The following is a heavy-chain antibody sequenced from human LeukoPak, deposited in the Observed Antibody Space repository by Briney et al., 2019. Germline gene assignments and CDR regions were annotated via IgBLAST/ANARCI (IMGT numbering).Heavy chain of an antibody. J-gene: IGHJ3*02. V-gene: IGHV4-4*07. CDR3: ARPLITQAAFDI. Sequence: PSETLSLTCTVSGGSISDYYWSWVRQPAGKGLEWIGHIYDSGTTHYNPSLKSRVTISVDTSKNQFSLKLSSVTAADTAVYYCARPLITQAAFDIWGQGTMVTVSS. D-gene: IGHD1-20*01. CDR2: IYDSGTT. CDR1: GGSISDYY.